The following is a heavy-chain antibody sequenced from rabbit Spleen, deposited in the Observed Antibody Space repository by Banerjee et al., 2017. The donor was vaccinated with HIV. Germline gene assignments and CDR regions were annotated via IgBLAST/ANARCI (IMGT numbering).Heavy chain of an antibody. CDR1: GFPFSSSYD. J-gene: IGHJ4*01. CDR2: IYTGNGKT. D-gene: IGHD8-1*01. V-gene: IGHV1S40*01. Sequence: QSLEESGGDLVKPGASLTLTCTASGFPFSSSYDICWVRQAPGKGLEWIGCIYTGNGKTYYASWAKGRFTISKSSSTTVTLQMTSLTAADTATYFCARDAGSYDYIDVYFNLWAQAPSSPS. CDR3: ARDAGSYDYIDVYFNL.